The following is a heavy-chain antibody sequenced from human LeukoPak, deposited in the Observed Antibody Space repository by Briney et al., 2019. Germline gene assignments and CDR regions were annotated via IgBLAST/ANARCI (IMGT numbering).Heavy chain of an antibody. CDR2: ISGRSSII. Sequence: GGSLRLSCAASGFTFSDYSMNWVRQAPGKGLERISYISGRSSIIYYADSVKGRFTISRDNAKTSLYLQMNSLTSEDTAVYYCAKSVVGTGTGYFDYWGQGTLVTVSS. CDR3: AKSVVGTGTGYFDY. V-gene: IGHV3-48*01. D-gene: IGHD1-1*01. J-gene: IGHJ4*02. CDR1: GFTFSDYS.